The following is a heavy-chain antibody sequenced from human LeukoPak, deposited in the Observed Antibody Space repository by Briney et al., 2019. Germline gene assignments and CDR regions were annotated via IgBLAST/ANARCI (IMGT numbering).Heavy chain of an antibody. J-gene: IGHJ4*02. CDR1: GFTFSTYW. CDR2: IYSDGNTT. Sequence: QSGGSLRLSCAASGFTFSTYWMHWVRQAPGKGPVWVSRIYSDGNTTNYADSVKGRFTVSRDNAKDTLYLQMNSLRVEDTAVYYCVRVGGRNSPFSYWGQGTLVTVSS. V-gene: IGHV3-74*01. D-gene: IGHD1-14*01. CDR3: VRVGGRNSPFSY.